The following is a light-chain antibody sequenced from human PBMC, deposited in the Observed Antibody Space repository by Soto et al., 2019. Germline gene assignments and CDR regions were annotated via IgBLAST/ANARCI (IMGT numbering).Light chain of an antibody. CDR2: GVS. CDR3: SSYTSTSTWV. CDR1: SSDVGGYDY. J-gene: IGLJ2*01. V-gene: IGLV2-14*01. Sequence: QSALTQPPSASGSPGQSVAISCTGTSSDVGGYDYVSWFQQHPGKAPKLMIYGVSHRPSGVSIRFSGSKSGNTASLIISGLQAEDEAAYYCSSYTSTSTWVFGGGTKVTVL.